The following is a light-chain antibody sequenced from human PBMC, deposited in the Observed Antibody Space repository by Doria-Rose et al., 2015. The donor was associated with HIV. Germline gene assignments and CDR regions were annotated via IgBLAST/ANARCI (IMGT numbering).Light chain of an antibody. CDR3: HQYGTSWT. J-gene: IGKJ1*01. V-gene: IGKV3-20*01. CDR1: QSFSSTY. CDR2: DGS. Sequence: TQSPGTLSLSPGERATLSCRASQSFSSTYLAWYQQKPGQARSLLIYDGSTRATGIPDRFSASGSGTDFTLTINRLEPEDVALYYCHQYGTSWTFGQGTKVEI.